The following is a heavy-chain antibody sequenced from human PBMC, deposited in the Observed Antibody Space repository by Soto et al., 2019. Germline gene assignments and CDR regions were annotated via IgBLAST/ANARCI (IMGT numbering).Heavy chain of an antibody. V-gene: IGHV4-61*01. CDR3: ARRNYYDSSGPWSKLGSPFDY. J-gene: IGHJ4*02. D-gene: IGHD3-22*01. CDR1: GGSVSSGSYY. CDR2: IYYSGST. Sequence: PSETLCLTCTVSGGSVSSGSYYWSWIRQPPGKGLEWIGYIYYSGSTNYNPSLKSRVTISVDTSKNQFSLKLSSVTATDTAVYYCARRNYYDSSGPWSKLGSPFDYWGQGTLVTVS.